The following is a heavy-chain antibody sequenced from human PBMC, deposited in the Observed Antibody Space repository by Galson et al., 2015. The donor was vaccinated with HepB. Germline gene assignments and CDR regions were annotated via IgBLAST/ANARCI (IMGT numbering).Heavy chain of an antibody. D-gene: IGHD3-16*01. CDR3: AAIWGGAGDVDY. V-gene: IGHV1-24*01. J-gene: IGHJ4*02. CDR2: FNPEDGET. CDR1: GYTLTEFS. Sequence: SVKVSCKVSGYTLTEFSMYWVRQTPGKGPEWMGAFNPEDGETFYAQRFQGRITMTEDTSTDTAYMELSSLRSEDTAMYYCAAIWGGAGDVDYWGQGTLLTVSS.